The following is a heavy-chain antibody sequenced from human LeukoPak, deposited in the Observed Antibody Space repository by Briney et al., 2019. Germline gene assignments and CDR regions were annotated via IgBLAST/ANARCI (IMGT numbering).Heavy chain of an antibody. V-gene: IGHV1-2*02. D-gene: IGHD2-2*02. CDR3: ASSTYCSSTSCYTEPYFDY. CDR2: INPNSGGT. CDR1: GYTFTGYY. Sequence: GASVKVSCKASGYTFTGYYMHWVRQAPGQGLEWMGWINPNSGGTNYAQKFQGRVTMTRDTSISTAYMELSRLRSDDTAVYYCASSTYCSSTSCYTEPYFDYWGQGTLVTVSS. J-gene: IGHJ4*02.